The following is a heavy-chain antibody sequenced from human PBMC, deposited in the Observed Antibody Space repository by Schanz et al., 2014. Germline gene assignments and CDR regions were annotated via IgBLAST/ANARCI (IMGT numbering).Heavy chain of an antibody. Sequence: EVQLVESGGCLIQPGGSLRLSCAASGFTFSSYAMNWVRQAPGKGLEWVSTFGTSGDSTYYADSVKGRFTVSRDNSKNTLYLQMNSLRAEDTAVYYCAKDLRHADAFDLWGQGTMVTVSS. J-gene: IGHJ3*01. CDR2: FGTSGDST. CDR3: AKDLRHADAFDL. CDR1: GFTFSSYA. V-gene: IGHV3-23*04. D-gene: IGHD4-17*01.